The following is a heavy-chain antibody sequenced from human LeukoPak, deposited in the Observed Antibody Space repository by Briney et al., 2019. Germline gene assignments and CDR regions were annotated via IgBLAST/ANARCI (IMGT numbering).Heavy chain of an antibody. CDR2: IKLDGSEI. Sequence: GGSLRLSCAASGFTFSSYWMTWVRQAPGKGLEWVANIKLDGSEIHYLDSVKGRLTISRDNAKNALYLQMNSLRAEDTAVYFCAREAHTFDYWGQGALVTVSS. J-gene: IGHJ4*02. V-gene: IGHV3-7*01. CDR3: AREAHTFDY. CDR1: GFTFSSYW.